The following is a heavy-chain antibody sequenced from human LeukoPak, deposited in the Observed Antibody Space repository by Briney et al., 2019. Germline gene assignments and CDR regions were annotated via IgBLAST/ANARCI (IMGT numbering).Heavy chain of an antibody. CDR1: GFTFSSYA. V-gene: IGHV3-23*01. Sequence: PGGSLRLSCAASGFTFSSYAMSWVRQAPGKGLEWVSTLSGSGGSTFYADSVKGRFTISRDNAKNTLYLQMNSLRAEDTAVYYCVRIVGVPTADNYWGQGTLVTVSS. CDR3: VRIVGVPTADNY. CDR2: LSGSGGST. J-gene: IGHJ4*02. D-gene: IGHD2-2*01.